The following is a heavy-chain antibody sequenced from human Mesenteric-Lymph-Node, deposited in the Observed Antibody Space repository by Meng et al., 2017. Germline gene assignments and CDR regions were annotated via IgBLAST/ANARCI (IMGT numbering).Heavy chain of an antibody. CDR3: GRDQGRQLINH. V-gene: IGHV4-4*02. CDR1: GDSISSDMW. Sequence: QVKLQASGPGLVKPSGTLSLTCTVSGDSISSDMWWSWVRQPPGRGLEWIGEVYHRGETNYNPSLKSRVVISVDRTKNQFSLNLSSVTAADTAVYYCGRDQGRQLINHWGQGTLVTVSS. CDR2: VYHRGET. D-gene: IGHD1-1*01. J-gene: IGHJ4*02.